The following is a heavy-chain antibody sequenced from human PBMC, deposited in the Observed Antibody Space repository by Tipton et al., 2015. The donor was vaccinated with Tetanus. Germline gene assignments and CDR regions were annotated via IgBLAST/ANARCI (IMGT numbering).Heavy chain of an antibody. V-gene: IGHV4-59*01. Sequence: NYNPSLKSRVTISVDTSKKQFSLKLSSVTAADTAVYYCAGVLRSTVNYFDYWGQGTLVIVSS. D-gene: IGHD4-17*01. CDR3: AGVLRSTVNYFDY. J-gene: IGHJ4*02.